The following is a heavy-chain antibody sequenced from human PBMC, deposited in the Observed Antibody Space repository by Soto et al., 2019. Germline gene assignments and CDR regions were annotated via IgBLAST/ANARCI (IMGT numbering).Heavy chain of an antibody. CDR1: GYTFTSYG. D-gene: IGHD2-15*01. CDR2: ISAYNGNT. CDR3: ARTLRDCSGGSCYYYYYGMDV. J-gene: IGHJ6*02. V-gene: IGHV1-18*01. Sequence: APLKVSCKASGYTFTSYGSSWVRKAHGQGLEWMGWISAYNGNTNYAQKLQGRVTMTTDTSTSTAYMELRSLRSDDTAVYYCARTLRDCSGGSCYYYYYGMDVWGQGTTVTVSS.